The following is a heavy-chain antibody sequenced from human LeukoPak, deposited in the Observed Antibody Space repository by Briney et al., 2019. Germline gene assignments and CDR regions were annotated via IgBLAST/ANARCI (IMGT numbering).Heavy chain of an antibody. CDR2: ISPNSGGT. J-gene: IGHJ2*01. Sequence: GASVRVSCKPSGYTFTGFYIHWVRQAPGQGLDWMGWISPNSGGTDYAQRFQGRVTMTRDTSISTPYMALSRLRSDDTAVYYCAIQRWGSGNNWYFDLWGRGTLVTVSS. CDR1: GYTFTGFY. CDR3: AIQRWGSGNNWYFDL. V-gene: IGHV1-2*02. D-gene: IGHD7-27*01.